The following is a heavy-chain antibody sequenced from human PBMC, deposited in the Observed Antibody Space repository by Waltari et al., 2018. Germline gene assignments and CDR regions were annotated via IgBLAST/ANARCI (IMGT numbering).Heavy chain of an antibody. D-gene: IGHD2-21*01. CDR1: GYSITTGFS. V-gene: IGHV4-38-2*02. CDR2: ISPSGRT. J-gene: IGHJ5*02. CDR3: ARECGADCP. Sequence: QVRLQESGPGLVKPSETLSLIGDVSGYSITTGFSWGWIRQPPGKGLEVIGTISPSGRTYFNSSLESRVTISLDTSKNQFSLKLTSVTAADTAVYYCARECGADCPWGQGTLVTVSS.